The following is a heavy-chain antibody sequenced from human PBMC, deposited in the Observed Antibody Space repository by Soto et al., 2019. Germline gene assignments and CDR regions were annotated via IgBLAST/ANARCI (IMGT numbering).Heavy chain of an antibody. D-gene: IGHD4-17*01. Sequence: GASVKVSCKASGGTFSSYAISWVRQAPGQGLEWMGGIIPIFGTANYAQKFQGRVTITADKSTSTAYMELSSLRSEDTAVYYCASSPVTPEEHIPNWFDPWGQGTLVTVSS. CDR2: IIPIFGTA. V-gene: IGHV1-69*06. CDR1: GGTFSSYA. J-gene: IGHJ5*02. CDR3: ASSPVTPEEHIPNWFDP.